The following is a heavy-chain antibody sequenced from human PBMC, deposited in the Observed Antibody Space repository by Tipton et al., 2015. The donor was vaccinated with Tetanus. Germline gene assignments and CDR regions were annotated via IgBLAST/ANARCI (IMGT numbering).Heavy chain of an antibody. V-gene: IGHV5-51*01. CDR2: IYPGDSYS. CDR1: GYNFKLYW. CDR3: ARPLTSVAFGGFAFDV. D-gene: IGHD3-16*01. Sequence: QSGAEVKKPGESLKISCQGSGYNFKLYWIAWVRQMPGKGLEWLGTIYPGDSYSTYSPSFEGQVTISVDRSIDTAYLQWSSLKASDTAIYYCARPLTSVAFGGFAFDVWGQGTLVTVSS. J-gene: IGHJ3*01.